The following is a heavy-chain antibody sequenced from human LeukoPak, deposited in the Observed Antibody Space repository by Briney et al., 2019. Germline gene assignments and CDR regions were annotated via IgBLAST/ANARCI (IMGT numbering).Heavy chain of an antibody. D-gene: IGHD2-8*02. V-gene: IGHV3-7*03. Sequence: GGSLRLSCAASGFTFSTSWMTWVRQAPGKGLEWVANINGDGSLNGHVASVKGRFTISRDNAKNSVYLQMNSLRAEDTAVYYCARETRWWAHDYWGQGTLVTVSS. CDR3: ARETRWWAHDY. CDR1: GFTFSTSW. CDR2: INGDGSLN. J-gene: IGHJ4*02.